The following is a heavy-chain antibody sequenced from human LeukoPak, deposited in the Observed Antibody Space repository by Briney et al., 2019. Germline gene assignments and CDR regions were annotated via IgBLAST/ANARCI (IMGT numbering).Heavy chain of an antibody. Sequence: GRSLRLSCAASGFTFDDYAMHWVRHAPGKGLEWVSGISWNSGSIGYADSVKGRFTISRDNAKNSLYLQMNSLRAEDTALYYCAKDTGAGTFDYYYGMGVWGQGTTVTVSS. CDR3: AKDTGAGTFDYYYGMGV. D-gene: IGHD6-19*01. CDR2: ISWNSGSI. V-gene: IGHV3-9*01. CDR1: GFTFDDYA. J-gene: IGHJ6*02.